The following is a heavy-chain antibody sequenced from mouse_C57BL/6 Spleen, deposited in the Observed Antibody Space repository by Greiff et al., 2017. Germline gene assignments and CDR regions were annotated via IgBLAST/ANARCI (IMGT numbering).Heavy chain of an antibody. CDR2: IDPSDSET. D-gene: IGHD1-1*01. V-gene: IGHV1-52*01. Sequence: QVQLQQPGAELVRPGSSVKLSCKASGYTFTSYWMHWVKQRPIQGLEWIGNIDPSDSETHYNQKFKDKATLTVDKSSSTAYMQLSSLTSEDSAVYDWARSFITTVVAYYVDYWGQGTTLTVSS. CDR3: ARSFITTVVAYYVDY. J-gene: IGHJ2*01. CDR1: GYTFTSYW.